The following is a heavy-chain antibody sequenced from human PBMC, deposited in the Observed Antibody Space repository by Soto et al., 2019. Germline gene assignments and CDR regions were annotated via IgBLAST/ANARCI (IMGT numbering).Heavy chain of an antibody. V-gene: IGHV3-23*01. CDR3: AKSPLGGYCSSTSCYYFDY. J-gene: IGHJ4*02. CDR1: GFTFSSYA. CDR2: ISGSGGST. Sequence: EVQLLESGGGLVQPGGSLRLSCAASGFTFSSYAMSWVRQAPGKGLEWVSAISGSGGSTYYADSVKGRFTISRDNSKNTLYLQMNSLRAADTAVYYCAKSPLGGYCSSTSCYYFDYWGQGTLVTVSS. D-gene: IGHD2-2*01.